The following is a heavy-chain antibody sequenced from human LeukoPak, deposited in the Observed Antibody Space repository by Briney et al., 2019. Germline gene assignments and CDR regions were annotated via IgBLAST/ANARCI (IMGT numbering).Heavy chain of an antibody. CDR1: GFTFDDYT. CDR3: AKDRSGWYNNYYYYGMDV. V-gene: IGHV3-43*01. J-gene: IGHJ6*02. Sequence: GGSLRLSCAASGFTFDDYTMHWVRQAPGKGLEWVSLISWDGGRTYYADSVKGRFTISRDNSKNSLYLQMNSLRTEDTALYYCAKDRSGWYNNYYYYGMDVWGQGTTVTVSS. CDR2: ISWDGGRT. D-gene: IGHD6-19*01.